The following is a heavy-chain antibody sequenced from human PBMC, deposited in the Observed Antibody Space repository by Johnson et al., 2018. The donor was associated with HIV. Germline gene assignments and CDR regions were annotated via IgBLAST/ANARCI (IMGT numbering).Heavy chain of an antibody. CDR1: GFTFSSYA. CDR2: ISYDGSNK. V-gene: IGHV3-30*04. J-gene: IGHJ3*02. CDR3: ARDKGIAARLGAFDI. Sequence: QEKLVESGGGLVKPGGSLRLSCAASGFTFSSYAMHWVRQAPGKGLEWVAVISYDGSNKYYADSVKGRFTISRDNSKNTLYLQMNSLRAEDTAVYYCARDKGIAARLGAFDIWGQGTMVTVS. D-gene: IGHD6-6*01.